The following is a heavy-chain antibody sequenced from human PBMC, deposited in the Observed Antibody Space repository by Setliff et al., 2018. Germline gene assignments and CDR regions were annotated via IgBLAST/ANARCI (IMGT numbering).Heavy chain of an antibody. V-gene: IGHV4-31*03. J-gene: IGHJ5*02. CDR2: IYYSGST. CDR1: SGSISSGGYY. Sequence: SETLSLTCTVSSGSISSGGYYWSWIRQHPGKGLEWIGYIYYSGSTYYNPSLKSRVTISVDTSKNQFSLKLSSVTAADTAVYYCARTSTYVLGSGSYWDRWFDPWSQGTLVTVSS. CDR3: ARTSTYVLGSGSYWDRWFDP. D-gene: IGHD3-10*01.